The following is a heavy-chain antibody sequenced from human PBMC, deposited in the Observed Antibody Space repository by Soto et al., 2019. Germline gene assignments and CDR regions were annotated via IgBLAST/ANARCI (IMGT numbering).Heavy chain of an antibody. J-gene: IGHJ4*02. CDR1: GFTFSSYG. Sequence: EVQLLESGGGVVQPGGSLRLSCAASGFTFSSYGMRWVRQSPGKGLEWVSGISAGGKMTYYADSVRGRFTISRDNFANMVYLQINTLRVDDTAIYFCAKEGRFEKRCFDFWGQGAVVTVSS. CDR3: AKEGRFEKRCFDF. CDR2: ISAGGKMT. D-gene: IGHD3-16*01. V-gene: IGHV3-23*01.